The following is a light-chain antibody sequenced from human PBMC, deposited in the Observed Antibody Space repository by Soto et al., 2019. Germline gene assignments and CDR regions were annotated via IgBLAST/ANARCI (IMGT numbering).Light chain of an antibody. V-gene: IGKV3-20*01. Sequence: ETVLTQSPGTLSLSPGERATLSCRASQSVSSSYLTWYQQKPGQAPRLLIYDTSTRATGIPDRFSGRGSGTDFTLTITSLEPEDFAVYYCQHYGNSPWTFGQGTQVEIK. CDR1: QSVSSSY. J-gene: IGKJ1*01. CDR3: QHYGNSPWT. CDR2: DTS.